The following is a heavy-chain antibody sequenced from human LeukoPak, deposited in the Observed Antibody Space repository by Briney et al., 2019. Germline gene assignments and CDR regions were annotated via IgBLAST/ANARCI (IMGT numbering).Heavy chain of an antibody. V-gene: IGHV1-3*01. CDR1: GYTFTSYA. J-gene: IGHJ6*02. D-gene: IGHD3-16*01. CDR2: INAGNGNT. Sequence: GASVKVSCKASGYTFTSYAMHWVRQAPGQRLEWMGWINAGNGNTKYSQKFQGRVTITRDTSASTAYMELSSLRSEDTAVYYCAREIGMGAFDYYYYGMDVWGQGTTVTVSS. CDR3: AREIGMGAFDYYYYGMDV.